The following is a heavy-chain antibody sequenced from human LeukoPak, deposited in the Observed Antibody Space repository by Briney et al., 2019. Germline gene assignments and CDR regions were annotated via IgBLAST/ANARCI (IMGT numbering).Heavy chain of an antibody. CDR2: IIPILGIA. CDR1: GGTFISYA. Sequence: ASVKVSCKAFGGTFISYAISWVRQAPGQGLEWMGRIIPILGIANYAQKFQGGVTITADKSTSTAYMELSSLRSEDTAVYYCARGEPGYSSSWSYWGQGTLVTVSS. J-gene: IGHJ4*02. V-gene: IGHV1-69*04. CDR3: ARGEPGYSSSWSY. D-gene: IGHD6-13*01.